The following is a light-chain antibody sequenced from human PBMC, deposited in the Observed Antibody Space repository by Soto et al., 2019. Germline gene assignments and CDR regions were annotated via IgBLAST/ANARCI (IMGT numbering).Light chain of an antibody. V-gene: IGLV2-23*03. J-gene: IGLJ2*01. CDR2: EGS. CDR3: CSYAGSTTFVV. CDR1: RSDVGSYNL. Sequence: QSALTQPASVSGSPGQSITISCTGSRSDVGSYNLVSWYQHHPGKAPKLIIYEGSKRPSGVSNRFSGSKSDNTASLTISGLQAEDEADYFCCSYAGSTTFVVFGGGTQLTVL.